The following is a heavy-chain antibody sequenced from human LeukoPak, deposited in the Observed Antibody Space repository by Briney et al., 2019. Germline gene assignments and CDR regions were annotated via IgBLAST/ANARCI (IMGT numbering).Heavy chain of an antibody. CDR3: ARDKVVRGVIGNWFDP. CDR2: INHSGST. J-gene: IGHJ5*02. D-gene: IGHD3-10*01. Sequence: SETLSLTCAVYGGSFSGYYWSWIRQPPGKGLEWIGEINHSGSTNYNPSLKSRVTISVDTSKNQFSLKLSSVTAADTAVYYCARDKVVRGVIGNWFDPWGQGTLVTVSS. V-gene: IGHV4-34*01. CDR1: GGSFSGYY.